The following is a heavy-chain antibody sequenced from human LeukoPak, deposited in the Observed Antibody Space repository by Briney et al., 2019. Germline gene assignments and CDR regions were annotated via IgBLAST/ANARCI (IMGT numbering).Heavy chain of an antibody. V-gene: IGHV4-39*01. CDR1: GGSISSSSYY. CDR2: IYYSGST. J-gene: IGHJ5*02. CDR3: ARHVARYDILTGYYISPGSWFDP. Sequence: SETLTLTCTASGGSISSSSYYWGCIRQPPGKGLEGNGSIYYSGSTYYNPSLKSRVTISVDTSKNQFSLKLSSVTAADTAVYYCARHVARYDILTGYYISPGSWFDPWGQGTLVTVSS. D-gene: IGHD3-9*01.